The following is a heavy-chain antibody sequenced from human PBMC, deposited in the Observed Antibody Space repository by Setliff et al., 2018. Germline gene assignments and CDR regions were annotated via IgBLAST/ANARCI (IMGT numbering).Heavy chain of an antibody. J-gene: IGHJ5*02. CDR1: DVSISGYY. D-gene: IGHD3-22*01. CDR2: ISHSGDP. V-gene: IGHV4-34*01. CDR3: ARAAKYDSSGYYGFWFDP. Sequence: SETLSLTCTVSDVSISGYYWSWIRQPPGKGLEWIGEISHSGDPNYNPSLKSRVTISVDTSKNQFSLKLSSVTAADTAVYYCARAAKYDSSGYYGFWFDPWGQGTLVTVSS.